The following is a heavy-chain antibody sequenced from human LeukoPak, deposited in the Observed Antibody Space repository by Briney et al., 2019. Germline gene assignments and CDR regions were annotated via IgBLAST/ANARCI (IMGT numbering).Heavy chain of an antibody. V-gene: IGHV3-21*04. CDR1: GFTFSSFG. J-gene: IGHJ6*03. CDR2: ISTSGSHI. CDR3: ATFDYYDFWSGYHYYYMDV. D-gene: IGHD3-3*01. Sequence: PGGSLRLSCAASGFTFSSFGMNWVRQAPGKGLEWVSSISTSGSHIYYADSVKGRFTISRDNSKNTLYLQMNSLRAEDTAVYYCATFDYYDFWSGYHYYYMDVWGKGTTVTVSS.